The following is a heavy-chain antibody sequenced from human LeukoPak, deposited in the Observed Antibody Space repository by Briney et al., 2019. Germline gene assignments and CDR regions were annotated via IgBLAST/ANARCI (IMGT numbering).Heavy chain of an antibody. J-gene: IGHJ4*02. CDR2: IIPMFGIA. Sequence: SVKVSCKASGGTFSRYEISWVRQAPGQGLEWMGGIIPMFGIANYAQKFQGRVTITADESTSTAYMEPSSLRSEDTAVYYCARDRPYTGGWRGFDYWGQGTLVTVSS. V-gene: IGHV1-69*13. CDR1: GGTFSRYE. D-gene: IGHD6-19*01. CDR3: ARDRPYTGGWRGFDY.